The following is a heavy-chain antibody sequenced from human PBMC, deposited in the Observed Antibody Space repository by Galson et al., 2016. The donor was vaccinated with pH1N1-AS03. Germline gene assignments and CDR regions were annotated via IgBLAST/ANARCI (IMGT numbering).Heavy chain of an antibody. CDR3: ARGPVSHANYWFPPPDY. V-gene: IGHV3-64*01. CDR1: GFTFSSYA. D-gene: IGHD4/OR15-4a*01. J-gene: IGHJ4*02. CDR2: ISGNGVST. Sequence: SLRLSCAAAGFTFSSYAMFWVRQAPGKGLEYVSAISGNGVSTYYANSVKGKFTISRDNSKNTLYLQMGSLRPEDMAVYYCARGPVSHANYWFPPPDYWGQGTLVTVSS.